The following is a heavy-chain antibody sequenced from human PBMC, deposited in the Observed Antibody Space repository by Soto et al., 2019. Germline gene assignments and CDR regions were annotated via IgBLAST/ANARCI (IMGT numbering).Heavy chain of an antibody. Sequence: EVQLVDSGGGLVQPGGSLRLSCAASEFTFRSYWMHWVRQSPGKGLVWVSRISGDGSSTNYADSVKGRFTISRDNAKNTLYLKIDSLRAEDTVVYYCERSLPGTYGAFALGGKGKMVTVSS. CDR3: ERSLPGTYGAFAL. CDR1: EFTFRSYW. J-gene: IGHJ3*01. CDR2: ISGDGSST. V-gene: IGHV3-74*01. D-gene: IGHD1-7*01.